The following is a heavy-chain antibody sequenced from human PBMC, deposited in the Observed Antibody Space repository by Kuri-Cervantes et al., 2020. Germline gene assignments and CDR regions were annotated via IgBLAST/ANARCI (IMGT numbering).Heavy chain of an antibody. Sequence: GGSLRLSCAASGFTFDDYAIHWVRQAPGKGLEWVSGISWNGGSIGYADSVKGRFTISRDNAKNSLYLQMSSLRAEDTAVYFCTRENQYYDISTGYSTVRVPHDFWGQGTLVTVSS. CDR1: GFTFDDYA. CDR3: TRENQYYDISTGYSTVRVPHDF. CDR2: ISWNGGSI. J-gene: IGHJ4*02. D-gene: IGHD3-9*01. V-gene: IGHV3-9*01.